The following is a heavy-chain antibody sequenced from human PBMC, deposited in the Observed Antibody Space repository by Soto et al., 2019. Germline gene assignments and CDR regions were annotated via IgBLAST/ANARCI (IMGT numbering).Heavy chain of an antibody. CDR2: IVVGSGNT. CDR3: AASTTVTPFDY. Sequence: SVKVSCKAPGFTFTSSAVQWVRQARGQRLEWIGWIVVGSGNTNYAQKFQERVTITRDMSTSTAYMELSSLRSEDTAVYYCAASTTVTPFDYWGQGTLVTVSS. J-gene: IGHJ4*02. CDR1: GFTFTSSA. V-gene: IGHV1-58*01. D-gene: IGHD4-17*01.